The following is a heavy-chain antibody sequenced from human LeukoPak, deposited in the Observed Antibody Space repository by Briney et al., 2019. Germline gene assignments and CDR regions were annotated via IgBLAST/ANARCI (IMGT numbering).Heavy chain of an antibody. CDR3: ARSGSNDY. V-gene: IGHV3-64*01. D-gene: IGHD1-26*01. CDR2: ITSNGDSI. J-gene: IGHJ4*02. CDR1: GFTFSTSA. Sequence: AGGSLRLSCAVSGFTFSTSAMQWVRQAPGKGLEFVSAITSNGDSIYYANSVQGRFTISRDNSENTLYLHMGSLRAEDMAVYYCARSGSNDYWGQGTLVTVSS.